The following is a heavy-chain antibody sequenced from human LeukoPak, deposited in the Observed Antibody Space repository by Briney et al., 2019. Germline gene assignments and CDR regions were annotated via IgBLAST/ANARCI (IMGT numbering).Heavy chain of an antibody. CDR1: GFTFSSYS. CDR3: AKVGRSGYSYGPCY. Sequence: PGGSLRLSCAASGFTFSSYSMNWVRQAPGKGLEWVSSISSSSSYIYCADSVKGRFTISRDNSKNTLYLQMNSLRAEDTAVYYCAKVGRSGYSYGPCYWGQGTLVTVSS. J-gene: IGHJ4*02. V-gene: IGHV3-21*01. D-gene: IGHD5-18*01. CDR2: ISSSSSYI.